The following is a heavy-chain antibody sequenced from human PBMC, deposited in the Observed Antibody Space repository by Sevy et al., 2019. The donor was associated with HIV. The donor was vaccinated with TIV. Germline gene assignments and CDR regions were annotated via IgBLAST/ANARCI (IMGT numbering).Heavy chain of an antibody. CDR3: ARGGGYDYFDY. J-gene: IGHJ4*02. Sequence: GGSLRLSCAASEFTFSNYWMHWVRQAPGKGLVWVSRIKSDGSRITYVDSVKGRFTISRDNAKNTLYLQMNSLRAEDTAVYYCARGGGYDYFDYWGQGTLVTVSS. D-gene: IGHD5-12*01. CDR1: EFTFSNYW. CDR2: IKSDGSRI. V-gene: IGHV3-74*01.